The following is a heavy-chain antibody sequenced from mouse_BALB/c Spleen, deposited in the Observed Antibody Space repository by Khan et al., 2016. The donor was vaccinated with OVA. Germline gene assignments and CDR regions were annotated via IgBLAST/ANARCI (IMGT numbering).Heavy chain of an antibody. D-gene: IGHD1-1*01. J-gene: IGHJ3*01. CDR1: GYAFSSYW. V-gene: IGHV1-80*01. CDR2: IYPGNGDT. CDR3: ARYYGSSFAY. Sequence: QVQLKESGAELVRPGSSVKISCKASGYAFSSYWMNWVKQRPGQGLEWIGQIYPGNGDTNYNGKFKGKATLTADKSSSTAHMQLSSLTSEDSAVYFCARYYGSSFAYWGQGTLVTVSA.